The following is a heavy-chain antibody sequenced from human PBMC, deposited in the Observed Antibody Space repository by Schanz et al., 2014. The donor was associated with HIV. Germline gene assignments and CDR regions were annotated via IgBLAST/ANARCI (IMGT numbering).Heavy chain of an antibody. CDR1: GFTFSSYA. Sequence: EVQLLESGGGLVQRGGSLRLSCAASGFTFSSYAMSWVRQAPGKGLEWVSGMRGSDDSTFYADSVKGRFTISRDNSKNTLYFQMNSLRAEDTAIYYCAKTSYGWYFDYWGQGTLVTVSS. CDR2: MRGSDDST. J-gene: IGHJ4*02. V-gene: IGHV3-23*01. D-gene: IGHD6-19*01. CDR3: AKTSYGWYFDY.